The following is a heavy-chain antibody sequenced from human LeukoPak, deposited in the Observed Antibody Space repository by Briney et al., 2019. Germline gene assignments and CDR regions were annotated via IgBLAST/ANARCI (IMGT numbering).Heavy chain of an antibody. J-gene: IGHJ6*03. CDR1: GGTFSSYA. Sequence: ASXXVSCKASGGTFSSYAISWVRQAPGQGLEWMGRIIPIFGTANYAQKFQGRVTITTDESTSTAYMELSSLRSEDTAVYYCARGVPIRDYYYYYMDVWGKGTTVTVSS. V-gene: IGHV1-69*05. CDR2: IIPIFGTA. CDR3: ARGVPIRDYYYYYMDV. D-gene: IGHD5-24*01.